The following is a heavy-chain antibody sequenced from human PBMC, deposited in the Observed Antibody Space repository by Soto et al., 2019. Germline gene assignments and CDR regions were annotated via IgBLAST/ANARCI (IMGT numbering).Heavy chain of an antibody. V-gene: IGHV4-4*07. CDR3: ARGDGDYNYFHYYGLDV. CDR2: VFSSGRT. D-gene: IGHD4-17*01. CDR1: GGSISTYY. Sequence: QVQLQESGPGLVKSSETLSLICTVSGGSISTYYWSWIRQPAGKGLEWIGRVFSSGRTDYNPSLKSRVTMSVDTSKNQFSLKLSSVTAADTAVYYCARGDGDYNYFHYYGLDVWGQGTTVTVSS. J-gene: IGHJ6*02.